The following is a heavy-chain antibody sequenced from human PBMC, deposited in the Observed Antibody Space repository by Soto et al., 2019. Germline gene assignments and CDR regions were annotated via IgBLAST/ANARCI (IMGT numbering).Heavy chain of an antibody. Sequence: QVQLVESGGGVVQPGRSLRLSCAASGFTFSSYAMHWVRQAPGKGLEWVAVISYDGSNKYYADSVKGRFTISRDNSKNTLYLQMNRLRAEDTAVYYCARDRAIAAAGPFDYWGQGTLVTVSS. CDR2: ISYDGSNK. J-gene: IGHJ4*02. D-gene: IGHD6-13*01. CDR3: ARDRAIAAAGPFDY. V-gene: IGHV3-30-3*01. CDR1: GFTFSSYA.